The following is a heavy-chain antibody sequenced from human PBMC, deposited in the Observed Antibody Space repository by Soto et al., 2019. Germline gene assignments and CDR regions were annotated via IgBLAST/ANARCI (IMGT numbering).Heavy chain of an antibody. V-gene: IGHV4-4*07. Sequence: PSETLCLTGTVSCGSINTFYWSWVRQPAGKGLDCIGRIFSSGSTSFNPSLESRVAMSVDTSKNHFSLNLSSVTAADMAVYYCAREGSYSAYNFAHGIQLWSFDFWGQGALVTVSS. CDR3: AREGSYSAYNFAHGIQLWSFDF. D-gene: IGHD5-12*01. J-gene: IGHJ4*02. CDR1: CGSINTFY. CDR2: IFSSGST.